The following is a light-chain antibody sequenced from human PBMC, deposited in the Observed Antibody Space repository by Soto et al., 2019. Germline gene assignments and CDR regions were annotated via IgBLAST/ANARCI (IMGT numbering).Light chain of an antibody. CDR1: TSDIRNYNY. CDR2: EVS. V-gene: IGLV2-14*01. J-gene: IGLJ2*01. CDR3: SSYTSSSPVV. Sequence: QSVLTQPASVSGSPGQSITISCTGTTSDIRNYNYVSWYQQQPGKAPKLMIYEVSHRPSGVSNRFSGSKSGNTASLTISGLQAEDEADYYCSSYTSSSPVVFGGGTKLTVL.